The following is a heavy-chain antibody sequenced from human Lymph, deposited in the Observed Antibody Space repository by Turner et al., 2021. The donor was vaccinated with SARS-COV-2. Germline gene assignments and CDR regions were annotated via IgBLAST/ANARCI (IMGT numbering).Heavy chain of an antibody. CDR3: EKDRFTVSSGWEDY. CDR1: RLPCSSYA. D-gene: IGHD6-19*01. V-gene: IGHV3-23*01. CDR2: ISDSGGGA. J-gene: IGHJ4*02. Sequence: VQLLESGAGSVQSGRSLSLSWPASRLPCSSYAMSWVRKGPVWGLEWVSTISDSGGGAYYAGSFTSRCASSRDNSKNKLYMQRNSLRAEDTAIYYCEKDRFTVSSGWEDYWGQGALVTVSS.